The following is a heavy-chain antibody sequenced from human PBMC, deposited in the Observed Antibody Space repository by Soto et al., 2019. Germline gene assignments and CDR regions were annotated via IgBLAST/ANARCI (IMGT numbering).Heavy chain of an antibody. Sequence: QVQLVQSGVEVKKPGSSVKVSCKASGGTFSSYAIRWVRQAPGQGLEWMGGIIPIFGTANYAQKFQGRVTITADESTSTAYMELSSLRSEDTAVYYCARGYCSSTSCSGYYYYGMDVWGQGTTVTVSS. CDR3: ARGYCSSTSCSGYYYYGMDV. D-gene: IGHD2-2*01. CDR1: GGTFSSYA. CDR2: IIPIFGTA. V-gene: IGHV1-69*01. J-gene: IGHJ6*02.